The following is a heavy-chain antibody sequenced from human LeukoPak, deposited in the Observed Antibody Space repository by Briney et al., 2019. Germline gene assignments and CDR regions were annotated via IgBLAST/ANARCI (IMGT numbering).Heavy chain of an antibody. D-gene: IGHD1-14*01. Sequence: PGGSLRLSCAASGFTFDDYGMSWVRQAPGKGLEWVSTISGSGGSTYYADSVKGRFTISRDNSKSTLYLQMNSLRAEDTAVYYCAKERSTTRPYGMDVWGQGTTVTVSS. CDR3: AKERSTTRPYGMDV. J-gene: IGHJ6*02. CDR2: ISGSGGST. CDR1: GFTFDDYG. V-gene: IGHV3-23*01.